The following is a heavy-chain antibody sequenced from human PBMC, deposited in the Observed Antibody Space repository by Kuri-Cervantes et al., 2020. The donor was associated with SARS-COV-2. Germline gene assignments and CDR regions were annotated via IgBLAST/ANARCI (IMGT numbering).Heavy chain of an antibody. CDR1: GASISETIFW. CDR3: VRLPPPFKGVVPAH. Sequence: GSLRLSCIVSGASISETIFWWGWIRQPPGRGLEWIGSIYYRGNTYYNPSLKSRITMSVDTSKSQFSLKLTSVTATDTAMYYCVRLPPPFKGVVPAHWGQGTLVTVSS. J-gene: IGHJ4*02. CDR2: IYYRGNT. V-gene: IGHV4-39*01. D-gene: IGHD2-8*01.